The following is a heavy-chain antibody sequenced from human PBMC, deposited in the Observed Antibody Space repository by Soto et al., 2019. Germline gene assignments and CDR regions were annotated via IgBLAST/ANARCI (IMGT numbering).Heavy chain of an antibody. J-gene: IGHJ4*02. V-gene: IGHV4-61*08. CDR3: ARKTLRTSGWYLDS. Sequence: QVQLQESGPGLVKPSETLSLTCTVSGGSVSSGGYDWSWIRQPPGKGLDWIGHISYSGSTNYNPPLKSRVTISLDTSKSQFSLNLGSVATADTAIYYWARKTLRTSGWYLDSWGQGTLVTVSS. D-gene: IGHD6-19*01. CDR1: GGSVSSGGYD. CDR2: ISYSGST.